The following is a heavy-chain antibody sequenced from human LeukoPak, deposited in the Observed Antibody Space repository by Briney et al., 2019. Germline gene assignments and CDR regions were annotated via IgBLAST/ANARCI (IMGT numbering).Heavy chain of an antibody. D-gene: IGHD5-18*01. CDR1: GGSFSGYY. CDR3: ARAQRYSYGLQIYYYYYMDV. CDR2: INHSGST. Sequence: SETLSLTCAVYGGSFSGYYWSWIRQPPGKGLEWIGEINHSGSTNYNPSLKSRVTISVDTSKNQFSLKLSSVTAADTAVYYCARAQRYSYGLQIYYYYYMDVWGKGTTVTVSS. J-gene: IGHJ6*03. V-gene: IGHV4-34*01.